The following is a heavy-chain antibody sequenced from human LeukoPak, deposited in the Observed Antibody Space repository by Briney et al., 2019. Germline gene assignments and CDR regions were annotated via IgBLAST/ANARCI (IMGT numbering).Heavy chain of an antibody. J-gene: IGHJ4*02. V-gene: IGHV1-8*03. CDR1: GYTFTSYD. D-gene: IGHD3-3*01. CDR3: AILRHYDFWSGYYHFDY. Sequence: GASVKVSRKASGYTFTSYDINWVRQATGQGLEWMGWMNPNSGNTGYAQKFQGRVTITRNTSISTAYMELSSLRSEDTAVYYCAILRHYDFWSGYYHFDYWGQGTLVTVSS. CDR2: MNPNSGNT.